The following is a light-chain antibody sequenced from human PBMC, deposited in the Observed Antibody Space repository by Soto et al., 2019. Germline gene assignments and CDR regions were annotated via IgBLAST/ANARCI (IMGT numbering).Light chain of an antibody. J-gene: IGKJ2*01. CDR1: QSVNSY. Sequence: EIVLTQSPATLSLSPGERATLSCRASQSVNSYLDWYQHKCGQAPRLLIYDTSNRGTGIPDRFSGRGSGTDLTLTISSQGPEDFEVYYCQQRSSWPTYGQGTRLEIK. CDR3: QQRSSWPT. V-gene: IGKV3-11*01. CDR2: DTS.